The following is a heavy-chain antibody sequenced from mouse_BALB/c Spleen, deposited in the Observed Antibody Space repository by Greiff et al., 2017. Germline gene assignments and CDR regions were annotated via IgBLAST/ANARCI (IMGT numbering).Heavy chain of an antibody. V-gene: IGHV2-9*02. CDR1: GFSLTSYG. D-gene: IGHD2-10*02. CDR3: ARDRGYGNYVYYFDY. CDR2: IWAGGST. Sequence: VQLKESGPGLVAPSQSLSITCTVSGFSLTSYGVHWVRQPPGKGLEWLGVIWAGGSTNYNSALMSRLSISKDNSKSQVFLKMNSLQTDDTAMYYCARDRGYGNYVYYFDYWGQGTTLTVSS. J-gene: IGHJ2*01.